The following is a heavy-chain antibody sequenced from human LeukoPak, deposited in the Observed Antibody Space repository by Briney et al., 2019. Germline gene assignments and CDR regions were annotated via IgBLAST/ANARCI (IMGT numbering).Heavy chain of an antibody. Sequence: GGSLRLSCAASGFTFSSYAMHWVRQAPGKGLEWVAVISYDGSNKYYADSVKGRFTISRDNAKNSLYLQMNSLRDEDTAVYYCASGGGPAENWFDPWGQGTLVTVSS. V-gene: IGHV3-30-3*01. CDR1: GFTFSSYA. J-gene: IGHJ5*02. CDR3: ASGGGPAENWFDP. D-gene: IGHD3-16*01. CDR2: ISYDGSNK.